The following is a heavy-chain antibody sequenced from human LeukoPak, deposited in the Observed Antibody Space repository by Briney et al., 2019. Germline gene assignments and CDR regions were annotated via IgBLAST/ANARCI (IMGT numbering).Heavy chain of an antibody. J-gene: IGHJ4*02. CDR1: GFSFSSYC. CDR3: ARNNCNDPFDY. D-gene: IGHD1-20*01. Sequence: GGSLRLSCAASGFSFSSYCMSWVRQAPGKGLEWVANIKEDGSEKYYVDSVKGRFTISRDNAKNSLYLQMNSLRGDDTAVYYCARNNCNDPFDYWGQGTLVTVSS. CDR2: IKEDGSEK. V-gene: IGHV3-7*01.